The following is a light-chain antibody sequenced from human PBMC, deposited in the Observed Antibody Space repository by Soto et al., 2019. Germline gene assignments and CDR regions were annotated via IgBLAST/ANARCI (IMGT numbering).Light chain of an antibody. V-gene: IGKV3-20*01. CDR2: AAS. CDR3: HHYGSSPRT. J-gene: IGKJ1*01. CDR1: QSVSSNF. Sequence: ETVLTQSPGTLSLSPGDRATLSCRASQSVSSNFLAWYQQKPGPAPSLLIYAASIRATGIPDRFSGSGSGTVFTLTSRMLEPEYFAMYFCHHYGSSPRTFGQGTQVEIK.